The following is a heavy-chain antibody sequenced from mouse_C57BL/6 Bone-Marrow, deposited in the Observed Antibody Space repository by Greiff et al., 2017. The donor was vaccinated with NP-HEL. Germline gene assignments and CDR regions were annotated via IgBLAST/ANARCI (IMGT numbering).Heavy chain of an antibody. Sequence: EVQLQQSGAELVRPGASVKLSCTASGFNIKDDYMHWVKQRPEQGLEWIGWIDPENGDTESASKFQGKATITADTSSNTAYLQLSSLTSEDTAVYYCITYITTVVARGYYFDYWGQGTTLTVSS. J-gene: IGHJ2*01. D-gene: IGHD1-1*01. CDR2: IDPENGDT. V-gene: IGHV14-4*01. CDR1: GFNIKDDY. CDR3: ITYITTVVARGYYFDY.